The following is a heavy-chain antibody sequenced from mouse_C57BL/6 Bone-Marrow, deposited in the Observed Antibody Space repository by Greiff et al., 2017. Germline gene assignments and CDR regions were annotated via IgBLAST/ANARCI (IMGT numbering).Heavy chain of an antibody. D-gene: IGHD1-1*01. J-gene: IGHJ1*03. CDR1: GFTFSDYY. CDR3: ARRYYYGSSFSYWYFDV. Sequence: EVKVVESGGGLVQPGGSLKLSCAASGFTFSDYYMYWVRQTPEKRLEWVAYISNGGGSTYYPDTVKGRFTISRDNAKNTLYLQMSRLKSEDTAMYYCARRYYYGSSFSYWYFDVWGTGTTVTVSS. V-gene: IGHV5-12*01. CDR2: ISNGGGST.